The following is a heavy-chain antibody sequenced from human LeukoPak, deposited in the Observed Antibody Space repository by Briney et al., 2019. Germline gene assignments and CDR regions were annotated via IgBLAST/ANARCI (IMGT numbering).Heavy chain of an antibody. D-gene: IGHD1-26*01. V-gene: IGHV4-59*11. Sequence: ASETLSLTCTVSGGRINNHYWTWIRQPPGKGLEWLGYIYYSGTTNYNPSLRSRVTISIDTSKNQFSLQLNSVTPEDTAVYYCARAGDLGSYLNLYYFDYWGQGTLVTVSS. J-gene: IGHJ4*02. CDR2: IYYSGTT. CDR1: GGRINNHY. CDR3: ARAGDLGSYLNLYYFDY.